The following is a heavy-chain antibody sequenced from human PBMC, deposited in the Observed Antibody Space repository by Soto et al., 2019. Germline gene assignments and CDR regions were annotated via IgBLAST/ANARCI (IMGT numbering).Heavy chain of an antibody. CDR2: IIPILGIA. D-gene: IGHD3-16*01. J-gene: IGHJ6*03. Sequence: SVKVSCKASGGTFSSYTISWVRQAPGQGLEWMGRIIPILGIANYAQKFQGRVTITADKSTSTAYMELSSLRSEDTAVYYCARALSTSYYYYYMDVWGKRTKVTVSS. CDR1: GGTFSSYT. V-gene: IGHV1-69*02. CDR3: ARALSTSYYYYYMDV.